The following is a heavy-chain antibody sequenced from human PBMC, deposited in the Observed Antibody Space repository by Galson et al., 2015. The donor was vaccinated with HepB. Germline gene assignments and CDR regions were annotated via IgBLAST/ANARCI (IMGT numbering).Heavy chain of an antibody. Sequence: SVKVSCKASGGTFSSYTISWVRQAPGQGLEWMGRIIPILGIANYAQKFQGRVTITADKSTSTAYMELSSLRSEDTAVHYCARGILGYCSGGSCSFAFDIWGQGTMVTVSS. CDR3: ARGILGYCSGGSCSFAFDI. CDR2: IIPILGIA. V-gene: IGHV1-69*02. J-gene: IGHJ3*02. CDR1: GGTFSSYT. D-gene: IGHD2-15*01.